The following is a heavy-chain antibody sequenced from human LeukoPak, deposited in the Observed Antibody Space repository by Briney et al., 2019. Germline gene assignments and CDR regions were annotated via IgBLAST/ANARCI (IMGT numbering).Heavy chain of an antibody. D-gene: IGHD3-10*01. J-gene: IGHJ5*02. CDR2: FDPEDGET. CDR1: GYTLTELS. Sequence: ASVKVSCKVSGYTLTELSMHWVRQAPGKGLEWMGGFDPEDGETIYAQKFQGRVTMTEDTSTDTAYMELSSLRSEDTAVYYCATDYTARGSGSRDPPRWFDPWGQGTLVTVSS. V-gene: IGHV1-24*01. CDR3: ATDYTARGSGSRDPPRWFDP.